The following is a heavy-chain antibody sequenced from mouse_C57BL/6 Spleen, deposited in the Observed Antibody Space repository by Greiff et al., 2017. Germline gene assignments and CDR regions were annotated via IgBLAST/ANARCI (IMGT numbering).Heavy chain of an antibody. CDR3: ARGDYGSDCDY. V-gene: IGHV2-2*01. CDR2: IWSGGST. J-gene: IGHJ2*01. Sequence: QVQLQQSGPGLVQPSPSLSITCTVSGFSLTSYGVHWVRQSPGKGLEWLGVIWSGGSTDYNAAFISRLSISKDNSKSQVFFKMNSLKADDTAIYYCARGDYGSDCDYWGQGTTLTVSS. D-gene: IGHD1-1*01. CDR1: GFSLTSYG.